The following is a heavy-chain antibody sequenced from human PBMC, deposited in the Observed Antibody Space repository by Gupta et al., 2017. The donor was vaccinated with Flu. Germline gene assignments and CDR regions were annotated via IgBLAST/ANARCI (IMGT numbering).Heavy chain of an antibody. CDR1: GCTFSSYD. CDR2: ISGSGGST. D-gene: IGHD3-3*01. V-gene: IGHV3-23*01. CDR3: AKGAEYYDFWSGYQDDY. Sequence: EVQLLASGGGLVQPGGSLRLPCAASGCTFSSYDMSWVPQAPGKGLEWVSAISGSGGSTYYADSVKGRFTISRDNSKNTLYLQMNSLRAEDTAVYYCAKGAEYYDFWSGYQDDYWGQGTLVTVSS. J-gene: IGHJ4*02.